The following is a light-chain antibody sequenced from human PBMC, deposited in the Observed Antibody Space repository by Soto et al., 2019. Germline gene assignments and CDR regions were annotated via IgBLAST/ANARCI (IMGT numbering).Light chain of an antibody. CDR2: GAS. J-gene: IGKJ4*01. CDR3: QQYGNWPLT. V-gene: IGKV3D-15*01. CDR1: QDVNIY. Sequence: EIVMTQSPATLSVSPGERATLSCRASQDVNIYLAWYQQKPGQAPRLLISGASTRATGIPARFSGSGSGTEFTLTISSLQSEDVAVYYCQQYGNWPLTFGGGTSVEIK.